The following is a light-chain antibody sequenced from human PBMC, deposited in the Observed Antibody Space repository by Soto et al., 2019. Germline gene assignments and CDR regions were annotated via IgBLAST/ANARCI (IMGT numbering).Light chain of an antibody. J-gene: IGLJ1*01. V-gene: IGLV2-8*01. CDR3: TLYTSENAYV. CDR2: EVS. CDR1: SSDIGAYNY. Sequence: QSALTQPPSASGSPGQSVTISCTGTSSDIGAYNYVSWYQQYPGKAPKLIIYEVSQRPSGVPDRFSGSKSGNTASLTVSGLQAADEADYYCTLYTSENAYVFGTGTKVTVL.